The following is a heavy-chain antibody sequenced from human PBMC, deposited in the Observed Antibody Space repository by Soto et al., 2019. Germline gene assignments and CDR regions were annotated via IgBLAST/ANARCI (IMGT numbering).Heavy chain of an antibody. V-gene: IGHV3-23*01. D-gene: IGHD5-18*01. CDR2: ISPSASDT. CDR1: GFTFSSYA. Sequence: GGSLRLSCAASGFTFSSYAMTWVRQPPGKGLEWVSAISPSASDTLYADSVKGRFTISRDNSQNTLFLQMTSLRADDTAVYYCAKGGYTFAYEWGQGALVTAPQ. CDR3: AKGGYTFAYE. J-gene: IGHJ4*02.